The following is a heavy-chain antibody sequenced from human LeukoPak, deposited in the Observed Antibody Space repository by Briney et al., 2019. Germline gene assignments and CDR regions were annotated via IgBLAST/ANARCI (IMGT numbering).Heavy chain of an antibody. D-gene: IGHD1-7*01. V-gene: IGHV3-74*01. Sequence: GGSLRLSCAASGFTFSDYWMHWVRQAPGKGLVGVSRINSDGRITNYADSVKGRFTISRDNAKNTMYMQMNSLRAEDTAVYYCARAGGGPTTLYWYFDIWGRGTLVTVSS. CDR3: ARAGGGPTTLYWYFDI. CDR2: INSDGRIT. J-gene: IGHJ2*01. CDR1: GFTFSDYW.